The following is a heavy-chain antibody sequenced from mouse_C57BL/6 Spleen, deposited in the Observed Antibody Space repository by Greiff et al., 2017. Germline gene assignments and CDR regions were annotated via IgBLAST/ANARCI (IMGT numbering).Heavy chain of an antibody. CDR1: GFTFSSYA. CDR2: ISDGGSYT. CDR3: ARDHYGSSLYYFDY. D-gene: IGHD1-1*01. Sequence: EVKLVESGGGLVKPGGSLKLSCAASGFTFSSYAMSWVRQTPEKRLEWVATISDGGSYTYYPDNVKGRFTISRDNAKNNLYLQMSHLKSEVTAMYYCARDHYGSSLYYFDYWGQGTTLTVSS. V-gene: IGHV5-4*01. J-gene: IGHJ2*01.